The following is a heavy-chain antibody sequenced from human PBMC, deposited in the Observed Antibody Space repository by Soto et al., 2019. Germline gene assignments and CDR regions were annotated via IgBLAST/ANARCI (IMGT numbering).Heavy chain of an antibody. Sequence: HPGGSLRLSCAASGFTFSSYEMNWVRQAPGKGLEWVSYISSSGSTIYYADSVKGRFTISRDNAKNSLYLQMNSLRAEDTAVYYCARESGSADYDILTGYHTYYYYGMDVWGQGTTVTVSS. J-gene: IGHJ6*02. CDR1: GFTFSSYE. D-gene: IGHD3-9*01. CDR2: ISSSGSTI. CDR3: ARESGSADYDILTGYHTYYYYGMDV. V-gene: IGHV3-48*03.